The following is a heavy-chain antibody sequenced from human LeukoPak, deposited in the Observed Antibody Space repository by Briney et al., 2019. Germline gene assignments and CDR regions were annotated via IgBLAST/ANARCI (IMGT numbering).Heavy chain of an antibody. Sequence: PSETLSLTCTVSGGSISSYYWSWIRQPPGKGLEWIGYIYYSGSTNYNPSLKSRVTISVDTSKNQFSLKLSSVTAADTAVYYCASLLWFGELPQYFQHWGQGTLVTVSS. V-gene: IGHV4-59*01. CDR3: ASLLWFGELPQYFQH. CDR2: IYYSGST. J-gene: IGHJ1*01. CDR1: GGSISSYY. D-gene: IGHD3-10*01.